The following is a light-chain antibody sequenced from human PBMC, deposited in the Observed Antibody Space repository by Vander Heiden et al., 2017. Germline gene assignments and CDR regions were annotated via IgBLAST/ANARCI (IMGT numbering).Light chain of an antibody. V-gene: IGLV3-9*01. CDR2: RDS. CDR3: QVWDSSTVV. J-gene: IGLJ2*01. Sequence: SYELTQPPSVSVALGQTARITCGGNNSGSKNVHGNQQKPGQGPVLVIYRDSSRPSGIPERFSGSNSGNTATLTISRAQAGDEADYYCQVWDSSTVVFGGGTKLTVL. CDR1: NSGSKN.